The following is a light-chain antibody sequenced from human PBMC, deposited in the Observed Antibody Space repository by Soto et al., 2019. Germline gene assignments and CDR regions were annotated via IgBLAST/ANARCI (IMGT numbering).Light chain of an antibody. Sequence: QSALTQPPSASGTPGQRVTISCSGSSSNIGSGTVNWYQQLPGTAPKLLIYNNNQWPSGVPDRFSGSKSGTSASLAISGLMSEVEVDYYCAAWDVSLKGFYVFGTGTKLPV. CDR2: NNN. CDR1: SSNIGSGT. V-gene: IGLV1-44*01. CDR3: AAWDVSLKGFYV. J-gene: IGLJ1*01.